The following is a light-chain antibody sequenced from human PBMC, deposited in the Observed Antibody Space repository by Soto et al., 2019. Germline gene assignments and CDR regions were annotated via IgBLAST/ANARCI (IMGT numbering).Light chain of an antibody. CDR3: QQRSNWPG. CDR1: QSVSSY. J-gene: IGKJ5*01. CDR2: DAS. Sequence: NVLSQCPAPLVFSSGGKATPSCRASQSVSSYLAWYQQKPGQAPRLLIYDASNRATGIPARFSGSGSGTDFTLTISSLEPEDFAVYYCQQRSNWPGFGQGPRLEI. V-gene: IGKV3-11*01.